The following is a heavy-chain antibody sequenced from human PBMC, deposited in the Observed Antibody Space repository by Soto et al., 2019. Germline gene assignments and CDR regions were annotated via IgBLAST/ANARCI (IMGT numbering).Heavy chain of an antibody. V-gene: IGHV1-18*01. Sequence: ASVKVSCKASGHTFTSYGISWVRQAPGQGLEWMGWISAYNGNTNYAQKLQGRVTMTTDTSTSTAYMELRSLRSDDTAVYYCARVHSSSSWSLGPYYYYYYMDVWGKGTTVTVSS. CDR1: GHTFTSYG. J-gene: IGHJ6*03. CDR2: ISAYNGNT. CDR3: ARVHSSSSWSLGPYYYYYYMDV. D-gene: IGHD6-6*01.